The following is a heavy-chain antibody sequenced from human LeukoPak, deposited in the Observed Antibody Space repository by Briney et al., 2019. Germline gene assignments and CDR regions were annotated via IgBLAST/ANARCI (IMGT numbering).Heavy chain of an antibody. J-gene: IGHJ4*02. D-gene: IGHD3-22*01. V-gene: IGHV3-30*18. CDR3: AKDLSTYHHDSRTPDY. CDR2: ISYDGDSK. CDR1: GGSFSGYY. Sequence: LSLTCAVYGGSFSGYYWSWIREAPGRGLEWVAVISYDGDSKYYADSVKGRFTISRDNSKNTLYLQMNSLRAEDTAVYYCAKDLSTYHHDSRTPDYWGQGTLVAVSS.